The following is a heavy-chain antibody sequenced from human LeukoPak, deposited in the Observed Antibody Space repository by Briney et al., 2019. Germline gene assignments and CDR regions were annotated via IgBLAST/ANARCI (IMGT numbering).Heavy chain of an antibody. CDR2: INPNSGGT. CDR3: ARDSPTYCGGDCYSTGYYYYYGMDV. Sequence: GASVKVSCKASGYTFTGYYMHWVRQAPGQGLEWMGWINPNSGGTNYAQRFQGRVTMTRDTSISTAYMELSRLRSDDTAVYYCARDSPTYCGGDCYSTGYYYYYGMDVWGQGTTVTVSS. CDR1: GYTFTGYY. V-gene: IGHV1-2*02. J-gene: IGHJ6*02. D-gene: IGHD2-21*02.